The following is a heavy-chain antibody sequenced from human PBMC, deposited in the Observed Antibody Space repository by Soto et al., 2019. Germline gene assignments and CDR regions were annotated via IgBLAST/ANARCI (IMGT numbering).Heavy chain of an antibody. CDR2: INHSGST. D-gene: IGHD3-3*01. CDR3: ARGLLWSGPNSALFWFDP. J-gene: IGHJ5*02. CDR1: GGSFSGYY. Sequence: SETLSLTCAVYGGSFSGYYWSWIRQPPGKGLEWIGEINHSGSTNYNPSLKSRVTISVDTSKNQFSLKLSSVTAADTAVYYCARGLLWSGPNSALFWFDPWGQGTLVTVSS. V-gene: IGHV4-34*01.